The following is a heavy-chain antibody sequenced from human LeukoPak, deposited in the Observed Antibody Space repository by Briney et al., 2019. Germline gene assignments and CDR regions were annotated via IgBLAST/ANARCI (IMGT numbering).Heavy chain of an antibody. V-gene: IGHV1-2*02. CDR1: GYTFTGYY. D-gene: IGHD3-3*01. CDR2: INPNSGGT. J-gene: IGHJ6*02. Sequence: GASVKVSCKASGYTFTGYYMHWVRQAPGQGLEWMGWINPNSGGTNYAQKFQGRVTMTRDTSISTAYMELSRLRSDDTAVYYCARVIYDFWSGYYPYGMDVWGQGTTVTVSS. CDR3: ARVIYDFWSGYYPYGMDV.